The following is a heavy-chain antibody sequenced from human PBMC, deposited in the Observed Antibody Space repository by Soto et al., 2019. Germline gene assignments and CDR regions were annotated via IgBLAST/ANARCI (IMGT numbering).Heavy chain of an antibody. Sequence: QVQLVESGGGVVQPGRSLRLSCAASGFTFSSYGMHWVRQAPGKGLEWVAVISYDGSNKYYADSVKGRFTISRDHSKNTLYLQMNSLRAEDTAVYYCAKDSSYCSGGSCRIYYCYGMDVWGQGTTVTVSS. CDR1: GFTFSSYG. D-gene: IGHD2-15*01. J-gene: IGHJ6*02. CDR3: AKDSSYCSGGSCRIYYCYGMDV. V-gene: IGHV3-30*18. CDR2: ISYDGSNK.